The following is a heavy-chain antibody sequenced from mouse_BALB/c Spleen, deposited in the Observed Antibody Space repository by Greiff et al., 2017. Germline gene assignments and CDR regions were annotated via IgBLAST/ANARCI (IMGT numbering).Heavy chain of an antibody. CDR1: GFTFSDYY. CDR3: AGGNYDYAMDY. Sequence: DVKLVESGGGLVKPGGSLKLSCAASGFTFSDYYMYWVRQTPEKRLEWVATISDGGSYTYYPDSVKGRFTISRDNAKNNLYLQMSSLKSEDTAMYYCAGGNYDYAMDYWGQGTSVTVSS. J-gene: IGHJ4*01. V-gene: IGHV5-4*02. D-gene: IGHD2-1*01. CDR2: ISDGGSYT.